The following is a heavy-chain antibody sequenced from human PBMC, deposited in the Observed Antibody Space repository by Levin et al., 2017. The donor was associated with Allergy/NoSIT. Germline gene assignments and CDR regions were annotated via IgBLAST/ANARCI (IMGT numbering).Heavy chain of an antibody. V-gene: IGHV3-72*01. Sequence: PGGSLRLSCAASGFTFSGYYMDWVRQAPGKGLEWVGVIRNNANKRTTEYAASVKGRFTISRDDSKNSLYLQMDSLKTEDTAVYYCATVSGGSGKWTYIYWGQGTLVTVSS. CDR2: IRNNANKRTT. CDR3: ATVSGGSGKWTYIY. CDR1: GFTFSGYY. D-gene: IGHD3-10*01. J-gene: IGHJ4*02.